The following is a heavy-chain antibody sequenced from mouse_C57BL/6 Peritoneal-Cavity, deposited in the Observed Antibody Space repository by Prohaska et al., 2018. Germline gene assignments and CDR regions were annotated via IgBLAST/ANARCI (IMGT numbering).Heavy chain of an antibody. CDR2: ISNGGSST. Sequence: EVKLVESGGGLVQPGGSLKLSCAASGFTFSDYYMYWVRQTPEKRLEWVAYISNGGSSTYYPDTVKGRFTISRDNAKNTLYLQMSRLKSEDTAMYYCARRYRDAMDYWGQGTSVTVSS. CDR1: GFTFSDYY. D-gene: IGHD1-1*01. V-gene: IGHV5-12*01. J-gene: IGHJ4*01. CDR3: ARRYRDAMDY.